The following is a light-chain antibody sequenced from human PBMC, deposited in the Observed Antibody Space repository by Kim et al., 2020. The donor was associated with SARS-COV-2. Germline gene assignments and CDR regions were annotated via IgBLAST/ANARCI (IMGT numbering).Light chain of an antibody. J-gene: IGKJ1*01. Sequence: IQLTQSPSSLSASVGDRVTITCRASQDISSYLAWYQQKPGEAPKLLIYAASTLQSGVPSRFSGSGSGTDFTLTISSLQPEDFATYYCQQLNSYPPCTFGQVTMVDIK. V-gene: IGKV1-9*01. CDR1: QDISSY. CDR3: QQLNSYPPCT. CDR2: AAS.